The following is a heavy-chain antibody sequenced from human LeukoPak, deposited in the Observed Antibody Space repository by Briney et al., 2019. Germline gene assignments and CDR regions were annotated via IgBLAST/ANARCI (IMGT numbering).Heavy chain of an antibody. CDR3: ARGLLAISLDFDY. CDR2: ISSSSSYT. D-gene: IGHD3-22*01. CDR1: GFTLSGYY. V-gene: IGHV3-11*06. Sequence: RGCLRPSCVAPGFTLSGYYISLIRQGPGEGLGWVSYISSSSSYTNYADSVKGRFTISRDNAKNSLYLQMNSLRAEDTAVYYCARGLLAISLDFDYWGQGTLVTVSS. J-gene: IGHJ4*02.